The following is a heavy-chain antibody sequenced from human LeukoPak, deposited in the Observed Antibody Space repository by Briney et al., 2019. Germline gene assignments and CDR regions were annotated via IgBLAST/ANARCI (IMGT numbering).Heavy chain of an antibody. CDR3: ARARHSGSYYGFDS. V-gene: IGHV3-53*01. CDR2: IDSSDTT. J-gene: IGHJ4*02. D-gene: IGHD1-26*01. CDR1: GFTVSSNY. Sequence: GGSLRLSCAASGFTVSSNYMTWVRQAPGKGLEWVSVIDSSDTTFYTDSVKGRFTISRDNSKNTLYLQMNSLRAEDTAVYYCARARHSGSYYGFDSWGQGTLVTVSS.